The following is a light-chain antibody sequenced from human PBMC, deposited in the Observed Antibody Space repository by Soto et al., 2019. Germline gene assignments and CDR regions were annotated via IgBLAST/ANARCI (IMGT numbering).Light chain of an antibody. Sequence: EIVLTQSPGTLSLSPGERATLSCRASQSVSSTYLAWYQQKPGQAPGLLIYGASSRATGIPDRFSGSGAGTDFTLTISRLEPEDFAVYYCQQYDNSLYTFGQGTKLEIK. J-gene: IGKJ2*01. V-gene: IGKV3-20*01. CDR3: QQYDNSLYT. CDR2: GAS. CDR1: QSVSSTY.